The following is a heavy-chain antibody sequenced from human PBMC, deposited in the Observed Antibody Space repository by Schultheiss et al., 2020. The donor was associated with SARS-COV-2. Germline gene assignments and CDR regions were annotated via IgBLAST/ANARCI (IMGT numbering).Heavy chain of an antibody. CDR1: GFTFDDYA. D-gene: IGHD2-2*01. J-gene: IGHJ3*02. V-gene: IGHV3-21*01. CDR2: ISSSSSYI. Sequence: GGSLRLSCAASGFTFDDYAMHWVRQAPGKGLEWVSSISSSSSYIYYADSVKGRFTISRDNAKNSLYLQMNSLRAEDTAVYYCAIIGYCSSTSCFDAFDIWGQGTMVTVSS. CDR3: AIIGYCSSTSCFDAFDI.